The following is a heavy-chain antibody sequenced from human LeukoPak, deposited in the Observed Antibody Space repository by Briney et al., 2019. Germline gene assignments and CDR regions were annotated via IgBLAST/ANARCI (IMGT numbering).Heavy chain of an antibody. V-gene: IGHV3-48*01. CDR2: ISSTSSTI. Sequence: GGSLRLSCAASGFTFSSYSMNWVRQAPGKGLEWVSYISSTSSTIYYADSVKGRFTNSRDTAKNSLYLQMNSLRAEDTAVYSCARGDYGDYWNYYYMDVWGKGTTVTVSS. D-gene: IGHD4-17*01. CDR3: ARGDYGDYWNYYYMDV. CDR1: GFTFSSYS. J-gene: IGHJ6*03.